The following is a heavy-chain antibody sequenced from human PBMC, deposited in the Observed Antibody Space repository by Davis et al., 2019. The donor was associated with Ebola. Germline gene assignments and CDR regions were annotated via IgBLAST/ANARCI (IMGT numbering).Heavy chain of an antibody. CDR2: ISYDGSNK. V-gene: IGHV3-30*18. J-gene: IGHJ6*02. CDR1: GFTFSSYG. Sequence: SCAASGFTFSSYGMHWVRQAPGKGLEWVAVISYDGSNKYYADSVKGRFTISRDNSKNTLYLQMNSLRAEDTAVYYCAKDTVLSYYYGMDVWGQGTTVTVSS. CDR3: AKDTVLSYYYGMDV. D-gene: IGHD4-11*01.